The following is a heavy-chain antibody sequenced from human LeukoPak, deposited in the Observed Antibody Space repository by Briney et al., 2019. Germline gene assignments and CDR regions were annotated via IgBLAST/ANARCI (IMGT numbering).Heavy chain of an antibody. Sequence: SETLSLTCTVSGGSISSGDYYWSWIRQPPGKGLEWIGYIYYSGSTYYNPSLKSRVTISVETSKNQFSLKLSSVTAADTAVYYCARDYSYLRAFDIWGQGTMATVSS. CDR2: IYYSGST. V-gene: IGHV4-30-4*01. J-gene: IGHJ3*02. CDR3: ARDYSYLRAFDI. D-gene: IGHD2-21*01. CDR1: GGSISSGDYY.